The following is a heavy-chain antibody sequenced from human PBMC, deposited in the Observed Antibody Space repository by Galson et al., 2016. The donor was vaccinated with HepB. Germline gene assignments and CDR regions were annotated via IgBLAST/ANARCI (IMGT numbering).Heavy chain of an antibody. CDR3: TRETPGEWLQPRGFDS. J-gene: IGHJ4*01. CDR2: VYWSGRT. V-gene: IGHV4-59*06. Sequence: ETLSLTCTVSGGSISGYYWNWIRQPPGKGLEWIGFVYWSGRTFYNPSLSSRVVISLDTSQNQFSLKLTSMTAADTGTYFCTRETPGEWLQPRGFDSWGHGTL. D-gene: IGHD3-10*01. CDR1: GGSISGYY.